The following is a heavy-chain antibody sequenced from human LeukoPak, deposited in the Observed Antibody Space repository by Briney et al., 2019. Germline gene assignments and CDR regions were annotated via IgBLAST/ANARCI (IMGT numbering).Heavy chain of an antibody. V-gene: IGHV4-39*07. J-gene: IGHJ6*03. CDR3: ARLYYPPLWFGELSKYYYYYMDV. CDR2: IYYSGST. CDR1: GGSISSSSYY. D-gene: IGHD3-10*01. Sequence: SETLSLTCTVSGGSISSSSYYWGWIRQPPGKGLEWIGSIYYSGSTYYNPSLKSRVTISVDTSKNQFSLKLSSVTAADTAVYYCARLYYPPLWFGELSKYYYYYMDVWGKGTTVTISS.